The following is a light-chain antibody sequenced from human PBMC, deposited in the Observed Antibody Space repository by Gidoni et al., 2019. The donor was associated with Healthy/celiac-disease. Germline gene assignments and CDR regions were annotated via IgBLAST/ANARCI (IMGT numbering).Light chain of an antibody. V-gene: IGLV3-21*02. CDR1: NIGSKS. Sequence: SYVLTQPPSVSVAPGQTARITCGGNNIGSKSVHLYQQKPGQDPVLVVYDDIDRPSWIPERFSGSNSGNTATLTISRVEAGDEADYYCQVWDSSSDHRVVFGGGTKLTVL. CDR2: DDI. J-gene: IGLJ2*01. CDR3: QVWDSSSDHRVV.